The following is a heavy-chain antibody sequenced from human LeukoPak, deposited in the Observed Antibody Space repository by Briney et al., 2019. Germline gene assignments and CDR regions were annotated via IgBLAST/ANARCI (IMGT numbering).Heavy chain of an antibody. J-gene: IGHJ4*02. CDR2: ISGSGDTT. Sequence: GGSLRLSCAASGFTSRHYAMSWVRQAPEKGLEWVSAISGSGDTTYYANSVKGRFTISRDTSKNTLYLQMNSLRAEDTAVYYCAKPQVGDLYYFDYWGQGTLVTVSS. CDR3: AKPQVGDLYYFDY. CDR1: GFTSRHYA. V-gene: IGHV3-23*01. D-gene: IGHD1-26*01.